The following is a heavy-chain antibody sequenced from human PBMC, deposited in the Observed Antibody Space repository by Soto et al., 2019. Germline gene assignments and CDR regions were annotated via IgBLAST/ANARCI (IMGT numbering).Heavy chain of an antibody. D-gene: IGHD6-13*01. CDR2: ISYDGSNK. Sequence: GGSLRLSCAASGFTFISYGMHWVRQAPGKGLEWVAVISYDGSNKYYADSVKGRFTISRDNSKNTLYLQMNSLRAEDTAVYYCARHPERIAQIGWFDPWGQGTLVTVSS. CDR1: GFTFISYG. CDR3: ARHPERIAQIGWFDP. J-gene: IGHJ5*02. V-gene: IGHV3-30*03.